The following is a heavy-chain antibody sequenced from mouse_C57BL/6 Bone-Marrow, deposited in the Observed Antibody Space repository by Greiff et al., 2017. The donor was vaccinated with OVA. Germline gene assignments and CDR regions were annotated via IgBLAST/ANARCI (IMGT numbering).Heavy chain of an antibody. V-gene: IGHV1-4*01. J-gene: IGHJ2*01. Sequence: VQLQQSGAELARPGASVKMSCKASGYTFTSYTMHWVKQRPGQGLEWIGYINPSSGYTKYNQKFKDKATLTADKSSSTAYMQLSSLTSEDSAVYYCAAIGSKGYWGQGTTLTVSS. CDR2: INPSSGYT. CDR3: AAIGSKGY. CDR1: GYTFTSYT. D-gene: IGHD2-14*01.